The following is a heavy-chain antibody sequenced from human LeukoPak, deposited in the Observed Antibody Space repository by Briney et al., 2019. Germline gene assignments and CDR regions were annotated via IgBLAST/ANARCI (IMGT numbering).Heavy chain of an antibody. CDR1: GYAFTDYY. CDR3: ARDLAYYYGSGNFYSRDY. CDR2: ISPNSGGT. J-gene: IGHJ4*02. Sequence: ASVKVSCKASGYAFTDYYMHWVRQAPGQGLEWMGWISPNSGGTNYAQKFQGRVTMTRDTSISTAYMELSSLRSEDTAFYYCARDLAYYYGSGNFYSRDYWGQGTLITVSS. V-gene: IGHV1-2*02. D-gene: IGHD3-10*01.